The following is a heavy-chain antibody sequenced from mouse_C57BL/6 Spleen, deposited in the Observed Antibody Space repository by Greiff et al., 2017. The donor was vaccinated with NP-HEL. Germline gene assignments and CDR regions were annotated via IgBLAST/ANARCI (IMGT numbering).Heavy chain of an antibody. V-gene: IGHV14-2*01. J-gene: IGHJ3*01. CDR2: IDPEDGET. D-gene: IGHD1-1*01. CDR1: GFNIKDYY. CDR3: ARITTVVPFAY. Sequence: VQLKESGAELVKPGASVKLSCAASGFNIKDYYMHWVKQWTEQGLEWIGRIDPEDGETKYAPKFQGKATITADTSSNTAYLQLSSLTSEDTAVYYCARITTVVPFAYWGQGTLVTGSA.